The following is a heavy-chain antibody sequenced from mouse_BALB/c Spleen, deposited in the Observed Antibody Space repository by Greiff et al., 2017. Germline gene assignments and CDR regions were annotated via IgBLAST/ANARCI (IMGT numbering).Heavy chain of an antibody. CDR3: ARPYGSFDY. CDR1: GFTFSSYA. CDR2: ISSGGST. J-gene: IGHJ2*01. V-gene: IGHV5-6-5*01. Sequence: EVMLVESGGGLVKPGGSLKLSCAASGFTFSSYAMSWVRQTPEKRLEWVASISSGGSTYYPDSVKGRFTTSRDNARNILYLQMSSLRSEDTAMYYCARPYGSFDYWGQGTTLTVSS. D-gene: IGHD2-2*01.